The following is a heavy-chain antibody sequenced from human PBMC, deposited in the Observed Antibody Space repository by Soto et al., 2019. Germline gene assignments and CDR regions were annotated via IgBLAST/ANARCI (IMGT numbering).Heavy chain of an antibody. J-gene: IGHJ4*02. Sequence: SETLSLTCAVSGGSISSGGYSWSWIRQPPGKGLEWIGYMYHSGSTYYNPSLKSRVTISIDRSKNQFSLKLSSVTAADTAVYYCAREGYGTTNWGQGTLVTVSS. D-gene: IGHD5-18*01. CDR3: AREGYGTTN. V-gene: IGHV4-30-2*01. CDR2: MYHSGST. CDR1: GGSISSGGYS.